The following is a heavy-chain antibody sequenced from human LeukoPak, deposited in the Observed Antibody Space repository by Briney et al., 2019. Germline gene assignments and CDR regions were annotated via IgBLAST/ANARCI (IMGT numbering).Heavy chain of an antibody. D-gene: IGHD3-22*01. CDR3: ARGPYSYDSSGAFDI. Sequence: SETLSLTCTVSGGSISSYYWSWIRQPAGKGLEWIGRISSSGSTNYNPSLKSRVTISVDTFKNQFSLKLSSVTAADTAVYFCARGPYSYDSSGAFDIWGQGTMVTVSS. J-gene: IGHJ3*02. CDR2: ISSSGST. V-gene: IGHV4-4*07. CDR1: GGSISSYY.